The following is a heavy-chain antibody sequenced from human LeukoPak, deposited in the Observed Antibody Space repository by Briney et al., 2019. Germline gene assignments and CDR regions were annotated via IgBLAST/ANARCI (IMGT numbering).Heavy chain of an antibody. CDR1: GYTFTGYY. D-gene: IGHD3-10*01. J-gene: IGHJ5*02. CDR2: INPNSGGT. CDR3: ARDGAYYYGSGSYYNPNWFDP. Sequence: ASVKVSCKASGYTFTGYYMHWVRQAPGQGLEWMGWINPNSGGTNYAQKFQGRVTMTRDTSISTAYMELSRLRSDDTAVYYCARDGAYYYGSGSYYNPNWFDPWGQGTLVTVSS. V-gene: IGHV1-2*02.